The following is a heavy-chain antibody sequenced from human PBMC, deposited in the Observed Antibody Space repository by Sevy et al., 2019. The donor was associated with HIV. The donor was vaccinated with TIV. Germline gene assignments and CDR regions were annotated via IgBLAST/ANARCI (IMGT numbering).Heavy chain of an antibody. D-gene: IGHD6-13*01. CDR1: GFTFSRSS. CDR2: ISGSGGST. Sequence: GGSLRLSCAGSGFTFSRSSMNWVRQAPGKGLEWVSAISGSGGSTYYADSVKGRFTISRDKSKNTLYLQMNNLRAEDTAVYYCAKGDSTFYGMDVWGQGTTVTVSS. J-gene: IGHJ6*02. V-gene: IGHV3-23*01. CDR3: AKGDSTFYGMDV.